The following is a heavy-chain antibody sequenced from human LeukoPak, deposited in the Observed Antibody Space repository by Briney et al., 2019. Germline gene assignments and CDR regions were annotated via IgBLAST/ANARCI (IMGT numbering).Heavy chain of an antibody. Sequence: SETLSLTCTVSGGSISSSSFYWGWIRQPPGKGLEWIGSIYYSGNTYYNPSLKSRVTISVDTSKNQFSLKLSSVTAADAAVYYCARLNQGNRFDYWGQGTLVTVSS. V-gene: IGHV4-39*01. CDR1: GGSISSSSFY. D-gene: IGHD1-14*01. CDR3: ARLNQGNRFDY. CDR2: IYYSGNT. J-gene: IGHJ4*02.